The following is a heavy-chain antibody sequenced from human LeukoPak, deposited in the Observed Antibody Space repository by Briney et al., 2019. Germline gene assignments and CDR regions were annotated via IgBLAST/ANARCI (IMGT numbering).Heavy chain of an antibody. CDR3: ARAPLIRGTESVDY. CDR2: ISYDGSNK. Sequence: GGSLRLSCAASGFTFSSYGMHWVRQAPGKGLEWVAVISYDGSNKYYADSVKGRFTISRDNSQKTLYLQMNSLRAEDTAVYYCARAPLIRGTESVDYWGQGTLVTVSS. J-gene: IGHJ4*02. CDR1: GFTFSSYG. D-gene: IGHD3-16*01. V-gene: IGHV3-30*03.